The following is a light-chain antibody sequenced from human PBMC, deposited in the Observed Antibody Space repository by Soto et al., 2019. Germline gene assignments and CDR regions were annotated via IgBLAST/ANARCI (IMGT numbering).Light chain of an antibody. CDR3: SSYAGSNGVL. Sequence: QSVLTQPPSASGSPGHSVTISCTGTSSDVGAYGYVSWYQQYPGKAPKLMIYEVNKRPSGVPDRFSGSTSGNTASLTVSGLQADDEADYYCSSYAGSNGVLFGGGTKVTVL. V-gene: IGLV2-8*01. CDR2: EVN. CDR1: SSDVGAYGY. J-gene: IGLJ3*02.